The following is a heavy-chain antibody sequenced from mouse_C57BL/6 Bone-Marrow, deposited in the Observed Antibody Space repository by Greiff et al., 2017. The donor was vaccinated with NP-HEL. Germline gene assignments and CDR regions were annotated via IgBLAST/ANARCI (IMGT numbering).Heavy chain of an antibody. J-gene: IGHJ3*01. V-gene: IGHV14-4*01. CDR2: IDPENGDT. CDR3: TTGVWFAY. Sequence: VQLKESGAELVRPGASVKLSCTASGFNIKDDYMHWVKQRPEQGLEWIGWIDPENGDTEYASKFQGKATITADTSSNTAYLQLSSLTSEDTAVYYGTTGVWFAYWGQGTLVTVSA. CDR1: GFNIKDDY.